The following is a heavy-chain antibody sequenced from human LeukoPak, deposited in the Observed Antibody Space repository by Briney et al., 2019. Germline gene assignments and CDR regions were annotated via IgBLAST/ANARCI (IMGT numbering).Heavy chain of an antibody. V-gene: IGHV4-59*08. Sequence: PSETLSLTCTVSGGSISTYYWSWLRQPPGQGLEGMGCVSYTGTTNYNPSLQRRVTLSLATSTNQFSLTLASLSAAGASVFFCVRTFGRDEKIYSNYPHYYYYMDVWGKGTTVTVSS. CDR2: VSYTGTT. D-gene: IGHD4-11*01. J-gene: IGHJ6*03. CDR3: VRTFGRDEKIYSNYPHYYYYMDV. CDR1: GGSISTYY.